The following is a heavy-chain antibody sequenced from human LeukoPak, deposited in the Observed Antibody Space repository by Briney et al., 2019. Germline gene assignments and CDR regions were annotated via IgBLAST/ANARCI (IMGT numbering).Heavy chain of an antibody. D-gene: IGHD4-23*01. CDR3: YGGNAEQ. J-gene: IGHJ1*01. V-gene: IGHV3-21*01. CDR2: ISSSSTYI. CDR1: GFTFSSYA. Sequence: GGSLRLSCAASGFTFSSYAMNWVRQAPGKGLEWVSSISSSSTYIYYADSLKGRFAISRDNAKNSLSLQMNSLRTEDTAVYYCYGGNAEQWGQGTLVTVSS.